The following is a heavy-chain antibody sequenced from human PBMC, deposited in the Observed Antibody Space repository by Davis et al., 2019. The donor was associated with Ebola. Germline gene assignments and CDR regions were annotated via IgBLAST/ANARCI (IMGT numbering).Heavy chain of an antibody. CDR3: TRGVDTTLASWSDALDV. D-gene: IGHD2-15*01. CDR1: RFTFSDSW. V-gene: IGHV3-74*01. CDR2: INSDGSTT. J-gene: IGHJ3*01. Sequence: GESLKISCAASRFTFSDSWMHWVRQVPGKGLVWVARINSDGSTTHYADSVKGRFTISRDNAKKTLYLQIDSLTDDDTALYYCTRGVDTTLASWSDALDVWGQGTMVTVSS.